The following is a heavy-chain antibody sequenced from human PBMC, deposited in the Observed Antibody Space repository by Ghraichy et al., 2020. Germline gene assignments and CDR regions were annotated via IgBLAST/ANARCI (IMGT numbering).Heavy chain of an antibody. CDR2: ISYDGSNK. CDR3: AKDKRIVVVSYYFDY. D-gene: IGHD3-22*01. CDR1: GFTFSSYG. Sequence: GGSLRLSCAASGFTFSSYGMHWVRQAPGKGLEWVAVISYDGSNKYYADSVKGRFTISRDNSKNTLYLQMNSLRAEDTAVYYCAKDKRIVVVSYYFDYWGQGTLVTVSS. J-gene: IGHJ4*02. V-gene: IGHV3-30*18.